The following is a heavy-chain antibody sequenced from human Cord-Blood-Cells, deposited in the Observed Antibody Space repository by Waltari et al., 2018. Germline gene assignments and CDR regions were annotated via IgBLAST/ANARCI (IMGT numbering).Heavy chain of an antibody. CDR1: GYTFTGYY. J-gene: IGHJ4*02. D-gene: IGHD3-22*01. CDR2: INPNSGGT. CDR3: ARGGSSYYDSSGYLIGY. Sequence: QVQLVQSGAEGKKPGASVKVSCKASGYTFTGYYMHWVRPAPGQGLEWMGWINPNSGGTNYAQKFQGRVTMTRDTSISTAYMELSRLRSDETAVYYCARGGSSYYDSSGYLIGYWGQGTLVTVSS. V-gene: IGHV1-2*02.